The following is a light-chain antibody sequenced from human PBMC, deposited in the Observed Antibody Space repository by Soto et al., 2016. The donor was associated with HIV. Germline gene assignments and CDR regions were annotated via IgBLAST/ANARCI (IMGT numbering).Light chain of an antibody. Sequence: SYVLTQPPSVSVAPGKTATITCGGNNIGSKSVNWYQQKPGQAPLLVVYDDSDRPSGIPERFSGFNSGKTATLTISRVEAGDEADYYCQVWDSSSDHLYVFGTGTKVTVL. CDR3: QVWDSSSDHLYV. V-gene: IGLV3-21*03. CDR1: NIGSKS. J-gene: IGLJ1*01. CDR2: DDS.